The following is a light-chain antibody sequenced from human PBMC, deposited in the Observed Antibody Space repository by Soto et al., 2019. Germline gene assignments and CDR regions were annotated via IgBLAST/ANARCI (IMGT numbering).Light chain of an antibody. J-gene: IGLJ1*01. V-gene: IGLV2-14*01. CDR1: SSDIGGYNY. CDR2: EVS. Sequence: QSALTQPASVSGSPGQSITISCTGTSSDIGGYNYVSWSQQHPGKAPQLMICEVSNRPSGVSNRFSGSKSGNTASLTISGLQAEDEADYYCSSYTSSSTFVFGTGTKVTVL. CDR3: SSYTSSSTFV.